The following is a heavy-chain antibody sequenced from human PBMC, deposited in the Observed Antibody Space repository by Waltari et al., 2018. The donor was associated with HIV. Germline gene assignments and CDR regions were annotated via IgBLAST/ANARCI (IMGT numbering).Heavy chain of an antibody. Sequence: EVQLVESGGGLVKPGGSLRLPCAASGFTFSNAWMSWFRPAPGKGLEWVGRIKSKTDGGTTDDAVPVKGRFTISRDDSKNTLYLQMNSLKTEDTAVYYCTTDHIVATIGYYYYGMDVWGQGTTVTVSS. D-gene: IGHD5-12*01. CDR2: IKSKTDGGTT. CDR1: GFTFSNAW. V-gene: IGHV3-15*01. J-gene: IGHJ6*02. CDR3: TTDHIVATIGYYYYGMDV.